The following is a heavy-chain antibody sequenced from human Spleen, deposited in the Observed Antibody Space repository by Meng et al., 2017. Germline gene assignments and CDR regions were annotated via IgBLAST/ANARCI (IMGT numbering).Heavy chain of an antibody. J-gene: IGHJ4*02. CDR3: ASMVATSVHFDY. V-gene: IGHV3-11*01. D-gene: IGHD5-12*01. CDR1: GFTFSDYY. CDR2: IGSRGTTI. Sequence: GESLKISCAASGFTFSDYYMSWIRRAPGKGLEWVSYIGSRGTTIFYADSVRGRFTISRDNARNSLYLQMNSLRGDDTAVYYCASMVATSVHFDYWGPGTLVTVSS.